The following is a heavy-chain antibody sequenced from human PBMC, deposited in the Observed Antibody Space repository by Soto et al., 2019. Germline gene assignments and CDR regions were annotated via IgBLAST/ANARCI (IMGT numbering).Heavy chain of an antibody. V-gene: IGHV3-21*01. CDR2: ISSSSSYI. D-gene: IGHD6-13*01. CDR3: ARLYSSSRRYFDY. Sequence: SLRLSCAASGFTFSSYSMNWVRQAPGKGLEWVSSISSSSSYIYYADSVKGRFTISRDNAKNSLYLQMNSLRAEDTAVYYCARLYSSSRRYFDYWGQGTLVTVSS. CDR1: GFTFSSYS. J-gene: IGHJ4*02.